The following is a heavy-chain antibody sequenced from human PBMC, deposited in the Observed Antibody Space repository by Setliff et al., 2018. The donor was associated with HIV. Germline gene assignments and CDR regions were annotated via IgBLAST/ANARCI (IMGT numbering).Heavy chain of an antibody. J-gene: IGHJ3*02. V-gene: IGHV3-23*01. D-gene: IGHD4-17*01. Sequence: LRLSCAASGFTFSTYAMGWVRQAPGKGLEWVSGISGSGGSTYYADSVKGRFTISRDNSKSTLYLQMNSLRAEDTAMYYCASFYGDYDAFHIWGQGTMVTVSS. CDR3: ASFYGDYDAFHI. CDR2: ISGSGGST. CDR1: GFTFSTYA.